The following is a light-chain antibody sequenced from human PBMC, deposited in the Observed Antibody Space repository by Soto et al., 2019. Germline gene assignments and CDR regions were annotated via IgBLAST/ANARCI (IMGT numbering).Light chain of an antibody. V-gene: IGKV3-11*01. CDR3: QQLSNLPLT. CDR2: GAS. Sequence: EGYTVSWRTSQSINSTCLVWFHQKRGLAPRLLIYGASSMATSVPARFSGSGSGTDFTLTISSLDPEDFAVYYCQQLSNLPLTFGQGTRLEIK. J-gene: IGKJ5*01. CDR1: QSINSTC.